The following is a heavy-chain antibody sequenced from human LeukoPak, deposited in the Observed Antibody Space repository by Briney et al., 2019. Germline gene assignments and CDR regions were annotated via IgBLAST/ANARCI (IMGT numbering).Heavy chain of an antibody. V-gene: IGHV3-66*01. D-gene: IGHD3-16*01. J-gene: IGHJ4*02. Sequence: PGGSLILSCAASGFTLSSNSMSWVRQAPGKGLVWGSVIYTGGTTYYADSVKGRFTISRDNSKNTLYLQMNSLRAEDTAVYYCARDVAAPGGVYFDYWGQGTLVTVSS. CDR1: GFTLSSNS. CDR3: ARDVAAPGGVYFDY. CDR2: IYTGGTT.